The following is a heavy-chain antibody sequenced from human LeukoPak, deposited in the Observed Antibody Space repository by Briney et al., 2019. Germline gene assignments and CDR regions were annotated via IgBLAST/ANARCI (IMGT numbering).Heavy chain of an antibody. J-gene: IGHJ4*02. V-gene: IGHV1-69*13. D-gene: IGHD3-3*01. CDR2: IIPIFGTA. CDR1: GGTFSSYA. Sequence: SVKVSCTASGGTFSSYAISWVRQAPGHGLEWMGGIIPIFGTASYAQKFQGRVTITADESTSTAYMELSSLRSEDTAVYYCARLCHDFWSGYYTYFDYWGQGTLVTVSS. CDR3: ARLCHDFWSGYYTYFDY.